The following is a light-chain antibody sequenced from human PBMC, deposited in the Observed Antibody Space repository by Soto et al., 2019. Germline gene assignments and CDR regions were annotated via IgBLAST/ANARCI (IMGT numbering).Light chain of an antibody. CDR3: QSYDSSLSAL. V-gene: IGLV1-40*01. CDR2: GNS. Sequence: QPVLTQPTSVSGAPVQRVTISCTGSSSNIGAGYDVHWYQQLPGTAPKLLIYGNSNRPSGVPDRFSGSKSGTSASLAITGLQAEDEADYYCQSYDSSLSALFGGGTKLTVL. J-gene: IGLJ2*01. CDR1: SSNIGAGYD.